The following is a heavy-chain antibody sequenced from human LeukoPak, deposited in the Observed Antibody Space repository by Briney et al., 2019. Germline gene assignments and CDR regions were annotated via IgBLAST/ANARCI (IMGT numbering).Heavy chain of an antibody. V-gene: IGHV3-11*01. D-gene: IGHD3-3*01. Sequence: PGGSLRLSCAASGFTFSDYYMSWIRQAPGRGLEWVSYISGSGSTIYYADSVKGRFTISRDNAKNSLYLQMNSLRAEDTAVYYCAAGTIFGVVIPEDYWGQGTLVTVSS. CDR2: ISGSGSTI. J-gene: IGHJ4*02. CDR3: AAGTIFGVVIPEDY. CDR1: GFTFSDYY.